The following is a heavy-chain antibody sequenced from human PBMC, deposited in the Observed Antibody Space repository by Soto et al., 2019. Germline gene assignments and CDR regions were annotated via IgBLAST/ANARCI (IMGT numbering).Heavy chain of an antibody. CDR3: AKDLGSSGGSSDDYMDV. CDR2: ISGSGGST. V-gene: IGHV3-23*01. CDR1: GFTFSSYA. D-gene: IGHD2-15*01. Sequence: GGSLRLSCAASGFTFSSYAMSWVRQAPGKGLEWVSAISGSGGSTYYADSVKGRFTISRDNSKNTLYLQMNSLRAEDTAVYYCAKDLGSSGGSSDDYMDVWGKGTTVTVS. J-gene: IGHJ6*03.